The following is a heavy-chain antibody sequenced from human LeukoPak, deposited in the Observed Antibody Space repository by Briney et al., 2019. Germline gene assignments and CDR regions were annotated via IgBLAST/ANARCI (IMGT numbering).Heavy chain of an antibody. J-gene: IGHJ4*02. V-gene: IGHV3-15*01. CDR3: TTPRPKYCSSTSCYAG. Sequence: PGGSLRLSCAASGLTFSNAWMSWVRQAPGKGLEWVGRIKSNTDGGTTDYAAPVKGRFTISRDDSKNTLYLQMNSLKTEDTAVYYCTTPRPKYCSSTSCYAGWGQGTLVTVSS. D-gene: IGHD2-2*01. CDR1: GLTFSNAW. CDR2: IKSNTDGGTT.